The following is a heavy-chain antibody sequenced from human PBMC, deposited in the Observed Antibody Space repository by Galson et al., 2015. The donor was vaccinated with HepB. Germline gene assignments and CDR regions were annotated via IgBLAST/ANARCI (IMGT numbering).Heavy chain of an antibody. J-gene: IGHJ4*02. D-gene: IGHD2-21*01. CDR1: GFTFSNYG. CDR3: AKDSGQTIASPIYYFDY. Sequence: SLRLSCAASGFTFSNYGMHWVRQAPGKGLEWVALISFDGDKKSYAQSVRGRFTISRYDSQNTLYLQMSSLRAEDTALYYCAKDSGQTIASPIYYFDYWAPGTLVSVSS. V-gene: IGHV3-30*18. CDR2: ISFDGDKK.